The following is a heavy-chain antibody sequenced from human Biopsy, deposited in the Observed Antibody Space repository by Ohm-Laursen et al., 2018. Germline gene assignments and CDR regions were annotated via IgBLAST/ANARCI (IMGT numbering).Heavy chain of an antibody. D-gene: IGHD5-18*01. Sequence: SVKVSCKASGYTSTGYYMHWVRQAPGQGLEWMGWINPNSGGTNYAQKLQGRVTMTRDTSISTAYMELSRLRSDDTAVYYCARGGVDTAMVENWGQGTLVTVSS. J-gene: IGHJ4*02. CDR2: INPNSGGT. CDR1: GYTSTGYY. CDR3: ARGGVDTAMVEN. V-gene: IGHV1-2*02.